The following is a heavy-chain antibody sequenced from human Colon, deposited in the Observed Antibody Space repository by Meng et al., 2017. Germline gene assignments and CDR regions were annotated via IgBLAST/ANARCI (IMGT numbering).Heavy chain of an antibody. CDR3: ARDHGYSYGLPLDY. Sequence: QVQLQQSGPGLVKPSQPLSPTCVISGDSVSSNTAAWNWIRQSPSRGLEWLGRTYYRSKWYNEYAVSVKSRMTFNADTSKNQVSLQVNSVTPEDTAVYYCARDHGYSYGLPLDYWGQGILVTVSS. CDR2: TYYRSKWYN. D-gene: IGHD5-18*01. CDR1: GDSVSSNTAA. V-gene: IGHV6-1*01. J-gene: IGHJ4*02.